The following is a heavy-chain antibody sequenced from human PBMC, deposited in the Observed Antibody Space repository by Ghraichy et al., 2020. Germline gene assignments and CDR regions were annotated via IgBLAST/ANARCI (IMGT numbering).Heavy chain of an antibody. CDR3: ASRSDFDFLDY. J-gene: IGHJ4*02. CDR2: ISSSSSTI. D-gene: IGHD5-12*01. CDR1: GFTFSSFA. Sequence: LSLTCAASGFTFSSFALNWVRQAPGKGLEWVSYISSSSSTIYYADSVKGRFTISRDNAKNSLYLQMNSLRAEDTAVYYCASRSDFDFLDYWGQGTLVTVSS. V-gene: IGHV3-48*01.